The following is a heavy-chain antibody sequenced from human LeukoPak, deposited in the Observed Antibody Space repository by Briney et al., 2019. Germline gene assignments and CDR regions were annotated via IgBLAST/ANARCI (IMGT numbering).Heavy chain of an antibody. CDR2: INPNSGGT. J-gene: IGHJ3*02. CDR3: ARVDDSSGYLRDGFDI. V-gene: IGHV1-2*02. CDR1: GYTFTGYH. D-gene: IGHD3-22*01. Sequence: ASLTVSCKASGYTFTGYHIHWVRQAPGQGLEWMGWINPNSGGTNYAQNFQGRVTMTRDTSISTAYMELSRLISDDTAIYYCARVDDSSGYLRDGFDIWGQGTTVTVSS.